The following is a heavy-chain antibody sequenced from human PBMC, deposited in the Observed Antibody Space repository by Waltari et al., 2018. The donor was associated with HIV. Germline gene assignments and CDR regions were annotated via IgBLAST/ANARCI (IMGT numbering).Heavy chain of an antibody. Sequence: QVQLQQWGAGLLKPSETLSLTCVAHGGSFSGYYWSWIRQPPGKGLEWIGEIDHSGNTNYNASLKSRVTISVDTSNNQFSLKLTSVTAADTAVYYCARLFHKTPITCFDYWGQGILVTVSS. CDR3: ARLFHKTPITCFDY. CDR2: IDHSGNT. J-gene: IGHJ4*02. V-gene: IGHV4-34*02. D-gene: IGHD2-21*01. CDR1: GGSFSGYY.